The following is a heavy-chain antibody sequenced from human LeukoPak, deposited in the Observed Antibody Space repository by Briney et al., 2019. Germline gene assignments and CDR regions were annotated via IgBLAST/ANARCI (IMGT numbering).Heavy chain of an antibody. CDR3: ARVGVYSYGYDGGDWFDP. V-gene: IGHV4-34*01. Sequence: PSETLSLTCAVYGGSFSGYYWSWIRQPPGKGLEWIGEINHSGSTNYNPSLKSRVTISVDTSKNQFSLKLSSVTAADTAVYYCARVGVYSYGYDGGDWFDPWGQGTLVTVSS. CDR1: GGSFSGYY. J-gene: IGHJ5*02. CDR2: INHSGST. D-gene: IGHD5-18*01.